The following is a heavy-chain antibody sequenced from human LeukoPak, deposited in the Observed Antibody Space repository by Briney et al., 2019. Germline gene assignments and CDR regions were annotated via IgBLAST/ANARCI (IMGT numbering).Heavy chain of an antibody. J-gene: IGHJ4*02. Sequence: GGSLRLSCAASGFTFSSYAMSWARQAPGKGLEWVSAISGSGGSTYYADPVKGRFTISRDNSKNTLYLQMNSLRAEDAAVYYCAKDNPPPFDYWGQGTLVTVSS. D-gene: IGHD1-14*01. V-gene: IGHV3-23*01. CDR3: AKDNPPPFDY. CDR1: GFTFSSYA. CDR2: ISGSGGST.